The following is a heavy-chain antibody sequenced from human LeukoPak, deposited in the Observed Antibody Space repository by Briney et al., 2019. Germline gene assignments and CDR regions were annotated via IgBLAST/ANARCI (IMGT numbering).Heavy chain of an antibody. J-gene: IGHJ4*02. CDR2: INGDASST. Sequence: GGPLRLPCAPSGLTLRGYWMPWVGQAPGKGLFWVSRINGDASSTSYADSVKGRFTISRDNAKSTLYLQMNSLRVEDTAVYYCARARGNTYGYFEYWGQGTLVTVSS. CDR1: GLTLRGYW. V-gene: IGHV3-74*01. D-gene: IGHD5-18*01. CDR3: ARARGNTYGYFEY.